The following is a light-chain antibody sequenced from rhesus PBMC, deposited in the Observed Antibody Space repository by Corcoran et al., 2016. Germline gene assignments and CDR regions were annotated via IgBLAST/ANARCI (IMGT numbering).Light chain of an antibody. V-gene: IGKV1-36*01. CDR1: QGIRNY. J-gene: IGKJ3*01. CDR3: LQYNSKPFT. Sequence: DMQMTQSPSSLSASVGDRVTITCRARQGIRNYLSWYQQTTGKAPKRLFYAASSLESGVPSRLSGSGSGTAFTLTLSILQPEDFSAYFFLQYNSKPFTFGPVSKLDI. CDR2: AAS.